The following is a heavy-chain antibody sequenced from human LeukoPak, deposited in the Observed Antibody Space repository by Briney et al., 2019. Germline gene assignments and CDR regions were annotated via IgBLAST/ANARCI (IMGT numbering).Heavy chain of an antibody. Sequence: SETLSLTCTVSGGSISSRSYFWGWIRQPPGKGLEWIGTVYNSENTYYKPSLKSRVAISADTSKNQFSLKLSSVTVADTAVYYCARGRYYYGSGRNWFDPWGQGTLVTVSS. D-gene: IGHD3-10*01. CDR1: GGSISSRSYF. CDR2: VYNSENT. J-gene: IGHJ5*02. CDR3: ARGRYYYGSGRNWFDP. V-gene: IGHV4-39*01.